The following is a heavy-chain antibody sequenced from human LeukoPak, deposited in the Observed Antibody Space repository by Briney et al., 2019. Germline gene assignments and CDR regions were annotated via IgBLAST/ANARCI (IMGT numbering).Heavy chain of an antibody. J-gene: IGHJ3*02. D-gene: IGHD6-13*01. CDR1: GFTFSTYS. Sequence: LRLSCAASGFTFSTYSMSWVRQPPGKGLEWIGYIYYSGSTYYNPSLKSRVTISVDTSKNQFSLKLSSVTAADTAVYYCARVIAAAMDAFDIWGQGTMVTVSS. CDR3: ARVIAAAMDAFDI. V-gene: IGHV4-30-4*01. CDR2: IYYSGST.